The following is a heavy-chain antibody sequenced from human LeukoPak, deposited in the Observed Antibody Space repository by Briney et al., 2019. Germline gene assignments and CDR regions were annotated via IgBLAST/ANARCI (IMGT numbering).Heavy chain of an antibody. V-gene: IGHV4-34*01. Sequence: SETLSLTCAVYGGSFSGYYWSWIRQPPGKGLEWIGEINHSGSTNYNPSPTSRGTISVDTSKNQFSLKLSSVTAADTAVYYCARHRRYAPTFDYWGQGTLVTVSS. CDR1: GGSFSGYY. CDR2: INHSGST. J-gene: IGHJ4*02. CDR3: ARHRRYAPTFDY. D-gene: IGHD1-1*01.